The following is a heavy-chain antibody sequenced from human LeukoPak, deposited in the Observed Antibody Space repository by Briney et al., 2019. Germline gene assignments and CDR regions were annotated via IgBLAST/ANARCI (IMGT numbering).Heavy chain of an antibody. CDR3: VEQEMLY. D-gene: IGHD1/OR15-1a*01. CDR1: GFTFSSYW. J-gene: IGHJ4*02. V-gene: IGHV3-74*01. Sequence: PSGGSLRLSCAASGFTFSSYWMHWVRQAPGKGLVGVSRIDSDGRSTGYADSVKGRFTISRDNAKNTLYLQMNSLRAEDTAVYYCVEQEMLYWGQGTLVTVSS. CDR2: IDSDGRST.